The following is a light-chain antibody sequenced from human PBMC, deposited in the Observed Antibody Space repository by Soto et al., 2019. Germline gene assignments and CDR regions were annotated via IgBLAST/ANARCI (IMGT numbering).Light chain of an antibody. Sequence: IHMTHSPSTLSASLGDTVTITFRARESISIWLAWYQQKPGRAPKLLIYDASILESGVPSRFSGSGSGTDFTLTISSLQPDDFATYYCQQYNSYRTFGQGTKVDIK. CDR2: DAS. V-gene: IGKV1-5*01. CDR1: ESISIW. J-gene: IGKJ1*01. CDR3: QQYNSYRT.